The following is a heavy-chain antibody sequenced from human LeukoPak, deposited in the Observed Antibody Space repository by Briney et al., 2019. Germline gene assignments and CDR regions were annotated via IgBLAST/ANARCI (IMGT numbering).Heavy chain of an antibody. Sequence: GGSLRLSCAASGFNFSNYGMHWVRQVPGKGLEWVAVIWYDGSTKYYANYVKGRFTVSRDNSKNTLHLQMNILRPEDTAIYYCARDSGFGELVTYYFDYWGQGTLVTVSS. CDR1: GFNFSNYG. CDR3: ARDSGFGELVTYYFDY. D-gene: IGHD3-10*01. J-gene: IGHJ4*02. V-gene: IGHV3-33*01. CDR2: IWYDGSTK.